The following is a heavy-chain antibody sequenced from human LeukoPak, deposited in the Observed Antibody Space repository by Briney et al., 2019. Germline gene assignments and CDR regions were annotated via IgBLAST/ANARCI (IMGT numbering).Heavy chain of an antibody. CDR2: ISGSGGST. V-gene: IGHV3-23*01. J-gene: IGHJ4*02. Sequence: GGSLRLSCAASGFTFSDYYMSWVRQAPGKGLEWVSAISGSGGSTYYAGSVKGRFTISRDNSKNTLYLQMNSLRAEDTAVYYCAKAGVVVVPAPTYFDYWDQGTLVTVSS. D-gene: IGHD2-2*01. CDR3: AKAGVVVVPAPTYFDY. CDR1: GFTFSDYY.